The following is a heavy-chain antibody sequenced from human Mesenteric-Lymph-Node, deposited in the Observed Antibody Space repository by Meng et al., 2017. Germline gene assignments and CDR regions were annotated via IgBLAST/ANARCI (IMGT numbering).Heavy chain of an antibody. CDR3: AKDRVLVAAMGAWGY. CDR2: IYYSGNT. V-gene: IGHV4-59*02. CDR1: GGSVSGYY. Sequence: GQLQGSGPGLVKPSETLSLTCTVSGGSVSGYYWSWIRQPPGKGLEWIGYIYYSGNTYYNPSLKSRVTISVDTSKNQFSLKLSSVTAEDTAVYYCAKDRVLVAAMGAWGYWGQGTLVTVSS. D-gene: IGHD2-15*01. J-gene: IGHJ4*02.